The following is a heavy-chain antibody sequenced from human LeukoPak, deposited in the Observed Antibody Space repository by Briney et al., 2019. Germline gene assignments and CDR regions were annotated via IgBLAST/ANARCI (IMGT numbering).Heavy chain of an antibody. Sequence: GGSLRLSCAASGFTFSSYAMCWVRQAPGKGLEWVSAISGSGGSTYYADSVKGRFTISRDNSKNTLYLQMNSLRAEDTAVYYCAKDCSGGSCNDYWGQGTLVTVSS. CDR3: AKDCSGGSCNDY. CDR1: GFTFSSYA. D-gene: IGHD2-15*01. CDR2: ISGSGGST. J-gene: IGHJ4*02. V-gene: IGHV3-23*01.